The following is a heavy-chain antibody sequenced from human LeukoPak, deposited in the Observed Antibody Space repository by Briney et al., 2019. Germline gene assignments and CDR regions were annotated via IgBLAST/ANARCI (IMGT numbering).Heavy chain of an antibody. V-gene: IGHV1-3*03. CDR2: INAGNGNT. CDR1: GYTFTSYA. D-gene: IGHD2-2*01. J-gene: IGHJ5*02. Sequence: ASVKVSCTASGYTFTSYAMHWVRQAPGQRLEWMGWINAGNGNTKYSQEFQGRVTITRDTSASTAYMELSSLRSEDMAVYYCARGGYCSSTSCQSPHWFDPWGQGTLVTVSS. CDR3: ARGGYCSSTSCQSPHWFDP.